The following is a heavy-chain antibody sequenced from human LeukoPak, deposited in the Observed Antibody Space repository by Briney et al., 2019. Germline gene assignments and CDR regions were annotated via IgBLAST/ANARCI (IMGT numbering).Heavy chain of an antibody. CDR2: INPSGGST. V-gene: IGHV1-46*01. CDR3: ARGLRYPQSTPQIDY. CDR1: GYTFTSYG. D-gene: IGHD3-9*01. Sequence: ASVKVSCTASGYTFTSYGISWVRQAPGQGLEWMGIINPSGGSTSYAQKFQGRVTMTRDTSTSTVYMELSSLRSEDTAVYYCARGLRYPQSTPQIDYWGQGTLVTVSS. J-gene: IGHJ4*02.